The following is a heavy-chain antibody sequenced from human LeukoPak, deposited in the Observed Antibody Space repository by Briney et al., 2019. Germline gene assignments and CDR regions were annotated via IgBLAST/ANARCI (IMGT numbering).Heavy chain of an antibody. CDR3: ARTGYSYGRFDY. CDR1: GGSISSYY. CDR2: IYYSGST. V-gene: IGHV4-59*01. Sequence: SETLSLTCTVSGGSISSYYWSWIRQPPGKGLEWIGYIYYSGSTKYNPSLKSRVTISVDTSKNQFSLKLSSVTAADTAVYYCARTGYSYGRFDYWGQGTLVTVSS. D-gene: IGHD5-18*01. J-gene: IGHJ4*02.